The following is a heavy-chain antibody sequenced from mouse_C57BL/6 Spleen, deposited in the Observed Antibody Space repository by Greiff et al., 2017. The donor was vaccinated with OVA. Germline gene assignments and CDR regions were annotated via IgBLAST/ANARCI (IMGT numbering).Heavy chain of an antibody. D-gene: IGHD1-1*01. CDR3: ASHYGSIRYWYFEV. Sequence: EVNLVESGGGLVKPGGSLKLSCAASGFTFSDYGMHWVRQAPEKGLEWVAYISSGSSTIYYADTVKGRFTLSRDNAKNTLFLQMTSLRSEDTAMYYCASHYGSIRYWYFEVWGTGTTVTVSS. J-gene: IGHJ1*03. V-gene: IGHV5-17*01. CDR1: GFTFSDYG. CDR2: ISSGSSTI.